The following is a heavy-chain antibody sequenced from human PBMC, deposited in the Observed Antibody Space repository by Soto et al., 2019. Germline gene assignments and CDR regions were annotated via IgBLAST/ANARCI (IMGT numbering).Heavy chain of an antibody. D-gene: IGHD1-26*01. J-gene: IGHJ6*02. V-gene: IGHV1-24*01. Sequence: ASVKVSCKVSGYTLTELSMHWVRQAPGKGLEWMGGFDPEDGETIYAQKFQGRVTMTEDTSTDTAYMELSSLRSEDTAVYYCATDRGATTYYYYGMDVWGQGTTVTVSS. CDR1: GYTLTELS. CDR3: ATDRGATTYYYYGMDV. CDR2: FDPEDGET.